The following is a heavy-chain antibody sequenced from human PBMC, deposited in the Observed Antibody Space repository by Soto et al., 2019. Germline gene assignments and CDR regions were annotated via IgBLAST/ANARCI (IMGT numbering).Heavy chain of an antibody. CDR1: GYTLTELS. D-gene: IGHD4-4*01. CDR2: FDPEDGET. CDR3: ATERTVTTELDY. Sequence: ASVKVSCKVSGYTLTELSMHWVRQAPGKGLEWMGGFDPEDGETIYAQKFQGRVTMTEDTSTDIAYMELSSLRSEDTAVYYCATERTVTTELDYWGQGTLVTVSS. J-gene: IGHJ4*02. V-gene: IGHV1-24*01.